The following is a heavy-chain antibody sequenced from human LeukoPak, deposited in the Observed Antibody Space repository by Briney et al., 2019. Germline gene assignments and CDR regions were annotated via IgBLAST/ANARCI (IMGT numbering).Heavy chain of an antibody. CDR3: ARGPTLGLDI. CDR2: INPNSGDT. J-gene: IGHJ3*02. CDR1: GYTFTAYY. V-gene: IGHV1-2*02. Sequence: ASVKVSCKASGYTFTAYYIHWVLQAPGQGLEWMGWINPNSGDTTLLQRFQGRVTMTRDTSIITGYMELSSLTSDDTGMYYCARGPTLGLDIWGQGTMVTVSS.